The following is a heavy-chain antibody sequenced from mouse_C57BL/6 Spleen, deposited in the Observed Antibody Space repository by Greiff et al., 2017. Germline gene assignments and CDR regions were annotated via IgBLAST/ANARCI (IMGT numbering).Heavy chain of an antibody. Sequence: QVQLKESGAELMKPGASVKLSCKATGYTFTGYWIEWVKQRPGLGLEGIGEILPGIGSTTYNEKFKGKATFTADTSANTAYMQLSSLTTEDSAIYYCARVGEPGWFAYWGQGTLVTVSA. CDR2: ILPGIGST. CDR3: ARVGEPGWFAY. CDR1: GYTFTGYW. V-gene: IGHV1-9*01. J-gene: IGHJ3*01.